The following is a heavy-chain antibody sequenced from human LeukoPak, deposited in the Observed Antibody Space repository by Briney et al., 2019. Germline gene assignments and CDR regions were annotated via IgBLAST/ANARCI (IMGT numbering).Heavy chain of an antibody. V-gene: IGHV1-2*02. J-gene: IGHJ4*02. CDR3: ARVSFYPDSSWYQREGPFDY. Sequence: GASVKVSCKASGYTFTGYYMHWVRQAPGQGLEWMGWINPNSGGTNYAQKFQGRVTMTRDTSISTAYMELSRLRSDDTAVYYCARVSFYPDSSWYQREGPFDYWGQGTLVTVSS. D-gene: IGHD6-13*01. CDR2: INPNSGGT. CDR1: GYTFTGYY.